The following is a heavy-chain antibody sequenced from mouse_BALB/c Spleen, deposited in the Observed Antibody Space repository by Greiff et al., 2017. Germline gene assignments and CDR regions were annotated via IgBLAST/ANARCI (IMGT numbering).Heavy chain of an antibody. CDR3: ARGRMRHYFDY. Sequence: EVKLVESGGGLVKPGGSLKLSCAASGFTFSDYYMYWVRQTPEKRLEWVATISDGGSYTYYPDSVKGRFTISRDNAKNNLYLQMSSLKSEDTAMYYCARGRMRHYFDYWGQGTTLTVSS. CDR1: GFTFSDYY. V-gene: IGHV5-4*02. CDR2: ISDGGSYT. J-gene: IGHJ2*01.